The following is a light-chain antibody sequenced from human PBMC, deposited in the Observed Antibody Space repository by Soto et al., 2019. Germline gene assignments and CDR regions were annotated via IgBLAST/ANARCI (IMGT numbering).Light chain of an antibody. CDR3: QQYGSSPT. Sequence: EIVLTQSPGTLSLSPGERATLSCRASQSVTSSYLAWYQQKPGQAPRLLIYGASSRATGIPDRFSGSGSGTDFTLTINRLEPEDLAVYYGQQYGSSPTFGQGTKVEIK. V-gene: IGKV3-20*01. J-gene: IGKJ1*01. CDR1: QSVTSSY. CDR2: GAS.